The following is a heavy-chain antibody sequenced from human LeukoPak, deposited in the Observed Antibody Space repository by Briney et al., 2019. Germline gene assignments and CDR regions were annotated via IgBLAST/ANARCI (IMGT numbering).Heavy chain of an antibody. J-gene: IGHJ5*02. CDR3: TKDPNGDYVGAFDP. CDR1: GFTFSSYA. Sequence: GGSLRLSCAASGFTFSSYAMSWVRQAPGKGLEWVSGILDSGYSTYYANSVKGRFTISRDNSKNTLYLQMNSLRADDTAVYYCTKDPNGDYVGAFDPWGQGTLVTVSS. D-gene: IGHD4-17*01. V-gene: IGHV3-23*01. CDR2: ILDSGYST.